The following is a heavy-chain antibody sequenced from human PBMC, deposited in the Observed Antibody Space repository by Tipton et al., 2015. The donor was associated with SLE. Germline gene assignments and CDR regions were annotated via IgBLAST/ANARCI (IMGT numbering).Heavy chain of an antibody. CDR3: ASSYYDSSGYYTVNWFDP. D-gene: IGHD3-22*01. CDR2: IYYSGST. V-gene: IGHV4-30-4*01. Sequence: TLSLTCTVSGGSISSGDYYWSWIRQPPGKGLEWIGYIYYSGSTYYNPSLKSRVTISVDTSKNQFSLKLSSVTAADTAVYYCASSYYDSSGYYTVNWFDPWGQGTLVTVSS. CDR1: GGSISSGDYY. J-gene: IGHJ5*02.